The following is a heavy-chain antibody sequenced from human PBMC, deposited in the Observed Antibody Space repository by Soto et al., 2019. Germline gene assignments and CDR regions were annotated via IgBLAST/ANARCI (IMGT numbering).Heavy chain of an antibody. V-gene: IGHV4-34*01. Sequence: PSEXLSLTCAVYGGSFSGYYWSWIRQPPGKGLEWIGEINHSGSTNYNPSLKSRVTISVDTSKNQFSLKLSSVTAADTAVYYCARERGLLWFGELSSYGMDVWGQGTTVTVSS. CDR3: ARERGLLWFGELSSYGMDV. CDR1: GGSFSGYY. CDR2: INHSGST. J-gene: IGHJ6*02. D-gene: IGHD3-10*01.